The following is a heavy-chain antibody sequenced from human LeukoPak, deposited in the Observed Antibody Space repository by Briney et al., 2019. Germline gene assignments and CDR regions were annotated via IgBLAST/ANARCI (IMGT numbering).Heavy chain of an antibody. CDR2: INDGGIT. V-gene: IGHV4-34*01. Sequence: SETLSLTCAVYGESFSGYYWNWIRQPPGKGLEWIGEINDGGITNYNPSLKSRVTISVDTSKNQFSLKLNSLTAADTAVYYCARDSSVVTTTYYFDYWGQGTLVTVSS. J-gene: IGHJ4*02. D-gene: IGHD4-23*01. CDR3: ARDSSVVTTTYYFDY. CDR1: GESFSGYY.